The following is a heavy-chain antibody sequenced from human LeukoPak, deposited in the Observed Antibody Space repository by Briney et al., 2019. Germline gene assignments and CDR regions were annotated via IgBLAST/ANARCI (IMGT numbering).Heavy chain of an antibody. CDR2: INHSGST. J-gene: IGHJ4*02. V-gene: IGHV4-34*01. Sequence: SETLSLTCAVYGGSFSGYYWSWIRQPPGKGLEWIGEINHSGSTNYNPSLKSRVTISVDTSKNQFSLKLSSVTAADTAVYYCAARSYGVLYYFDYWGQGTLVTVSS. D-gene: IGHD4-17*01. CDR1: GGSFSGYY. CDR3: AARSYGVLYYFDY.